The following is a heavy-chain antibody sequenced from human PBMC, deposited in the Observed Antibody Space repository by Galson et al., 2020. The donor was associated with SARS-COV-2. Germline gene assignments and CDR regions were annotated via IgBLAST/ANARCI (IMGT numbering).Heavy chain of an antibody. J-gene: IGHJ4*02. V-gene: IGHV5-51*01. D-gene: IGHD1-26*01. CDR1: GYSFTSYW. CDR3: ARQKHTDEWELPNGGAFDY. CDR2: IYPGDSDT. Sequence: GESLKISCKGSGYSFTSYWIGWVRQMPGKGLEWMGIIYPGDSDTRYSPSFQGQVTISADKSISTAYLQWSSLKASDTAMYYCARQKHTDEWELPNGGAFDYWGQGTLVTVSS.